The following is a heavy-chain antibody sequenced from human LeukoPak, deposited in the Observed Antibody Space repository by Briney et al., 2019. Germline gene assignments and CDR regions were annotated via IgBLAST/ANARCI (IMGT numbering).Heavy chain of an antibody. CDR3: AKSIAAAGNY. D-gene: IGHD6-13*01. CDR2: ISYDGRNK. Sequence: HSGGSLRLSCAASGFSFSRYGMHWVRQAPGKGLEWVAVISYDGRNKYYADSVKGRFTISRDNSKNTLHLQMNSLRAEDTAVYYCAKSIAAAGNYWGQGTLVTVSS. V-gene: IGHV3-30*18. J-gene: IGHJ4*02. CDR1: GFSFSRYG.